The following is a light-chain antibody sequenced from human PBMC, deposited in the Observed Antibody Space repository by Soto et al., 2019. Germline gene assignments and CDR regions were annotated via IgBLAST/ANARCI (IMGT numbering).Light chain of an antibody. V-gene: IGLV2-14*01. Sequence: QSVLAQPASVSWSPGQSITISCTGTSSDVGGYNYVSWYQQHPGKAPKVMIYEVSNRPSGVSNRLSGSKSGNAASLTISGLQAEDEADYYCSSYRSIGTLVFGTGTKVTVL. J-gene: IGLJ1*01. CDR1: SSDVGGYNY. CDR3: SSYRSIGTLV. CDR2: EVS.